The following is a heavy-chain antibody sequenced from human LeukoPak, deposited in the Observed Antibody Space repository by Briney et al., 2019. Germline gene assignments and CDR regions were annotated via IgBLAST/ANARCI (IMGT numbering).Heavy chain of an antibody. V-gene: IGHV3-21*01. J-gene: IGHJ4*02. Sequence: GGSLRLSCAASGFTFSSYSMTWVRQAPGKGLEWVSSISSSSSYIYYADSVKGRFTISRDNAKSSLYLQMNSLRAEDTAVYYCARVVGTGAHYWGQGTLVTVSS. CDR2: ISSSSSYI. CDR3: ARVVGTGAHY. CDR1: GFTFSSYS. D-gene: IGHD3-10*01.